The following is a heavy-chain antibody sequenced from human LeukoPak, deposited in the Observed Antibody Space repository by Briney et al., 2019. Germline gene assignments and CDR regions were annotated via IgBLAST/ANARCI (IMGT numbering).Heavy chain of an antibody. V-gene: IGHV4-39*07. Sequence: PSETLSLTCSVSGDSLSSGNFYWGWVRQPPGKWLEWIVSMHHSGRTFYNPSLASRVAISLDTSNNQFSLNLNSVTAADTAVYYCARVSPEYDFDYWGQGTLVTVSS. D-gene: IGHD2-2*01. CDR1: GDSLSSGNFY. CDR2: MHHSGRT. J-gene: IGHJ4*02. CDR3: ARVSPEYDFDY.